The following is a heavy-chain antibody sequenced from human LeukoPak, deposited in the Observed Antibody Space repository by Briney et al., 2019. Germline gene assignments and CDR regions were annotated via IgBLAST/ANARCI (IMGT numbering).Heavy chain of an antibody. CDR3: ARRLSFPRSSGSYYFDY. J-gene: IGHJ4*02. D-gene: IGHD3-22*01. Sequence: SETLSLTCTVSGGSISSYYWSWIRQPPGKGLEWIGYIYYSGSTNYNPSLKSRVTISVDTSKNQFSLKLSSVTAADTAVYYCARRLSFPRSSGSYYFDYWGQGTLVTVSS. V-gene: IGHV4-59*08. CDR2: IYYSGST. CDR1: GGSISSYY.